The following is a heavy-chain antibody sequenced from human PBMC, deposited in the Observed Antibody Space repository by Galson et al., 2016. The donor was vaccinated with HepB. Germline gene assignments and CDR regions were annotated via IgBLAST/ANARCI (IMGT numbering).Heavy chain of an antibody. V-gene: IGHV3-33*01. D-gene: IGHD5-24*01. Sequence: SLRLSCAAAGFTFSSHGMHWVRQAPGKGLEGVAVSRYDGSRKYYADDVKGRFTVSRDNSNNTLDLKMTSLRAEDMALYYCARGRWGNYGLDMWGHGATVTVPS. CDR3: ARGRWGNYGLDM. CDR1: GFTFSSHG. J-gene: IGHJ6*02. CDR2: SRYDGSRK.